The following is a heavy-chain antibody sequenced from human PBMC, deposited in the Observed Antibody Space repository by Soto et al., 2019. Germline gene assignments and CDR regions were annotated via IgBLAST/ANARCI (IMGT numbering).Heavy chain of an antibody. J-gene: IGHJ4*02. Sequence: GGSLRLSCAASGFTVDDYAMHWVRQAPGKGLEWVSGISWNSETIDYADSVKGRFTISRDNAKSSLFLQMNSLRPDDTALYYCAKDMKWGGMTTIHYFDSWGQGTPVTVSS. CDR3: AKDMKWGGMTTIHYFDS. CDR1: GFTVDDYA. V-gene: IGHV3-9*01. D-gene: IGHD4-17*01. CDR2: ISWNSETI.